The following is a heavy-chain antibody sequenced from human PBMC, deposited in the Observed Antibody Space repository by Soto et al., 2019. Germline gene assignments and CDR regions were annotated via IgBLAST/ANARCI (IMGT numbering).Heavy chain of an antibody. D-gene: IGHD2-8*01. CDR3: ARKAMGLDAFDI. V-gene: IGHV3-74*01. CDR2: INSDGSST. CDR1: GFTFSSYW. Sequence: EVQLVEPGGGLVQPGGSLRLSCAASGFTFSSYWMHWVRQAPGKGLVWVSRINSDGSSTSYADSVKGRFTISRDNAKNTLYLQMNSLRAEDTAVYYCARKAMGLDAFDIWGQGTMVTVSS. J-gene: IGHJ3*02.